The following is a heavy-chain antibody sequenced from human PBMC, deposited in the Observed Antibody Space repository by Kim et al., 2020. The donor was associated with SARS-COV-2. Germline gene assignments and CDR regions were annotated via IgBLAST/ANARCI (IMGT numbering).Heavy chain of an antibody. CDR1: GFTLSSYG. Sequence: GGSLRLTCAASGFTLSSYGMHWVRQAPGKGLEWVAVIWYDGSNKYYADSVKGRFTISRDNSKNTLYLQMNSLRAEDTTVYYCAEDGLSGSYFGYWGQGTLVTVSS. CDR2: IWYDGSNK. V-gene: IGHV3-33*06. J-gene: IGHJ4*02. CDR3: AEDGLSGSYFGY. D-gene: IGHD1-26*01.